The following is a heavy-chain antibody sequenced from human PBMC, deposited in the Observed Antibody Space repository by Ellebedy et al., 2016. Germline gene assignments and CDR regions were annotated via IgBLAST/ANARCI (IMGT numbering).Heavy chain of an antibody. CDR1: GFSVSSNY. J-gene: IGHJ3*02. D-gene: IGHD2-2*01. Sequence: GESLKISCVVSGFSVSSNYMSWIRQAPGKGLEWVAYFGPSGTIIYNADSVKGRFTISRDNAKNSLYLQMSSLRVEDTAVYYCAKDGGLGPYCVSVSCYSNAFDIWGQGTMVTVSP. V-gene: IGHV3-11*01. CDR3: AKDGGLGPYCVSVSCYSNAFDI. CDR2: FGPSGTII.